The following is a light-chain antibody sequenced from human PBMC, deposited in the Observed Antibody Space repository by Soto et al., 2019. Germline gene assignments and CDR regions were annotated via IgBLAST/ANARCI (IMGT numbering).Light chain of an antibody. CDR2: EAA. CDR3: QQSNNYPWT. Sequence: DIPMTQSPSTLSASVGDRVTITCRASQYIHNYLAWYQQKPGEAPKLLIYEAANLESGVPSRFSGSGTGTEFTLTISSLQPDDVATYYCQQSNNYPWTFGQGTRVEI. CDR1: QYIHNY. V-gene: IGKV1-5*03. J-gene: IGKJ1*01.